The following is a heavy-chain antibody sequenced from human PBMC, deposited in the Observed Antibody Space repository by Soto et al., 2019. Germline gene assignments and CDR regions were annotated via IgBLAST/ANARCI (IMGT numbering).Heavy chain of an antibody. Sequence: GGSLRLSCAASGFTFSSYSMNWVRQAPGKGLECVSSISSSSSYIYYADSVKGRFTISRDNAKNSLYLQMNSLRAEDTAVYYCATVLRASSTSSFDYWGQGTLVTVYS. J-gene: IGHJ4*02. CDR3: ATVLRASSTSSFDY. CDR2: ISSSSSYI. D-gene: IGHD2-2*01. CDR1: GFTFSSYS. V-gene: IGHV3-21*01.